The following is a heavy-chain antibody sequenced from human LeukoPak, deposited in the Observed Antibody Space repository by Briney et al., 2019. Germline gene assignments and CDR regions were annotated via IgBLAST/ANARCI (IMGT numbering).Heavy chain of an antibody. CDR1: GFTFSSNY. CDR2: IKQDGSEK. J-gene: IGHJ6*02. CDR3: ARARSIVVVPAATVYYYYGMDV. V-gene: IGHV3-7*01. Sequence: PGGSLRLSCAASGFTFSSNYMSWVRQAPGKGLEWVANIKQDGSEKYYVDSVKGRFTISRDNAKNSLYLQMNSLRAEDTAVYYCARARSIVVVPAATVYYYYGMDVWGQGTTVTVSS. D-gene: IGHD2-2*01.